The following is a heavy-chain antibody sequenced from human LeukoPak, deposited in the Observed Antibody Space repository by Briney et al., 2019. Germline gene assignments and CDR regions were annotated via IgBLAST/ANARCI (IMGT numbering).Heavy chain of an antibody. Sequence: PSETLSLTCTVSGGSISSGSYYWSWIRQPAGKGLEWIGRIYTSGSTNYNPSLKSRVTISVDTSKNQFSLKLSSVTAADTAVYYCARGKYDFWSGYNYYFDYWGQGTLVTVSS. CDR3: ARGKYDFWSGYNYYFDY. CDR2: IYTSGST. V-gene: IGHV4-61*02. CDR1: GGSISSGSYY. D-gene: IGHD3-3*01. J-gene: IGHJ4*02.